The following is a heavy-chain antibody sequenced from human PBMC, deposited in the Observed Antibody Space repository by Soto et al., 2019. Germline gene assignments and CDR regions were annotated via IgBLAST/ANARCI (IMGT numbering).Heavy chain of an antibody. CDR3: ATSTVTTPVY. V-gene: IGHV3-53*01. CDR1: GFTVSSNY. J-gene: IGHJ4*02. Sequence: GGSLGLSCAASGFTVSSNYMSWVRQAPGKGLEWVSVIYSGGSTYYADSVKGRFTISRDNSKNTLYLQMNSLRAEDTAVYYCATSTVTTPVYWGQGTLVTVSS. CDR2: IYSGGST. D-gene: IGHD4-17*01.